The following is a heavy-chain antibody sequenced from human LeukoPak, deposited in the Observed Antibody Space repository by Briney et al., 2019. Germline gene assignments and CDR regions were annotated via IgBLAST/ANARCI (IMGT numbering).Heavy chain of an antibody. J-gene: IGHJ5*02. CDR3: ARFYDFWSGYANWFDP. V-gene: IGHV1-69*04. CDR1: GGTFSSYA. Sequence: RASVKVSCKASGGTFSSYAISWVRQAPGQGLEWMGRIIPILGIANYAQKFQGRVTITADKSTSTAYMELSSLRSEDTAVYYCARFYDFWSGYANWFDPWGQGTLVTVSS. CDR2: IIPILGIA. D-gene: IGHD3-3*01.